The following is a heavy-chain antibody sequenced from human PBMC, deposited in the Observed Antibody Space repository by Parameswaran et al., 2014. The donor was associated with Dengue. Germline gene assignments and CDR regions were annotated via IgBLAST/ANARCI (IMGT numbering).Heavy chain of an antibody. CDR1: GYSFTSYW. V-gene: IGHV5-51*01. D-gene: IGHD1-26*01. Sequence: AGGSLRLSCKGSGYSFTSYWIGWVRQMPGKGLEWMGIIYPGDSDTRYSPSFQGQVTISADKSISTAYLQWSSLKASDTAMYYCAGGASGSSLSGYYYGMDVWGQGTTVTVSS. J-gene: IGHJ6*02. CDR2: IYPGDSDT. CDR3: AGGASGSSLSGYYYGMDV.